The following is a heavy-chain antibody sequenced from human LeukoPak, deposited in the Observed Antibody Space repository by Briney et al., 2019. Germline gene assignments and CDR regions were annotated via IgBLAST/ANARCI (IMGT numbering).Heavy chain of an antibody. CDR1: GGSISSGGYY. V-gene: IGHV4-31*03. CDR2: IYYSGST. J-gene: IGHJ2*01. Sequence: RPSQTLSLTCTVSGGSISSGGYYWSWIRQHPGKGLEWIGYIYYSGSTYYNPSLKSRVTISVDTSKNQFSLKLSSVTAADTAVYYCARPSSRYWYFDLWGRGTLVTVSS. CDR3: ARPSSRYWYFDL. D-gene: IGHD1-26*01.